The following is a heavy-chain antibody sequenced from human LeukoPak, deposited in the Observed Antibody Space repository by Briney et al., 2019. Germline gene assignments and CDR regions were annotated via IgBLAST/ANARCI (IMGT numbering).Heavy chain of an antibody. CDR1: GGSFSGYY. J-gene: IGHJ5*02. CDR2: INHSGST. V-gene: IGHV4-34*01. Sequence: SETLSLTCAVYGGSFSGYYWSWIRQPPGKGLEWIGEINHSGSTNYNPSLKGRVTISVDTSKNQFSLKLSSVTAADTAVYYCASSRNYVRVNWFDPWGQGTLVTVSS. CDR3: ASSRNYVRVNWFDP. D-gene: IGHD4-11*01.